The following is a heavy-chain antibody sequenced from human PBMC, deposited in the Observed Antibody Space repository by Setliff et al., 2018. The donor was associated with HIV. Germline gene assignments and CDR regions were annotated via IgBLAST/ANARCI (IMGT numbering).Heavy chain of an antibody. CDR1: GGSISSYY. D-gene: IGHD5-12*01. Sequence: KASETLSLTCTVSGGSISSYYWSWIRQPPGKGLEWIGYIYYSGSTYYNPSLKSRVTISIDTSKNQFSLKLSSVTAADTAVYYCARGLVVVTDSDYDTNYYYYYYMDVWGKGTTVTVSS. CDR2: IYYSGST. J-gene: IGHJ6*03. V-gene: IGHV4-59*12. CDR3: ARGLVVVTDSDYDTNYYYYYYMDV.